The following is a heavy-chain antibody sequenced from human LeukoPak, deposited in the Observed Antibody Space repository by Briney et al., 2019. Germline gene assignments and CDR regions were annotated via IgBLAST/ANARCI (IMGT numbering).Heavy chain of an antibody. CDR2: ISYDGSNK. CDR1: GFTFSSYA. CDR3: AGDTSNYYDATGYYYGYYYMDV. Sequence: GGSLRLSCAASGFTFSSYAMHWVRQAPGKGLEWVAVISYDGSNKYYADSVKGRFTISRDNSKNTLYLQMNSLRAEDTAVYYCAGDTSNYYDATGYYYGYYYMDVWGKGTTVTVSS. D-gene: IGHD3-22*01. J-gene: IGHJ6*03. V-gene: IGHV3-30-3*01.